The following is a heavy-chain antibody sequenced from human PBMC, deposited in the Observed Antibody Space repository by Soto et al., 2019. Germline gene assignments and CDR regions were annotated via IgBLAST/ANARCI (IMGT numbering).Heavy chain of an antibody. CDR3: ATGVIWIGYFTVDS. V-gene: IGHV1-69*01. CDR1: GGSFGNCA. Sequence: QVQLVQSGAEVKKPGSSVKVSCKASGGSFGNCAINWVRQTPGQGLEWLGGFIPVYRTLNYAQKFQGRVTITADESTGTAYMTLSSLVSDDTAVYYCATGVIWIGYFTVDSWGQGARVTVSS. CDR2: FIPVYRTL. J-gene: IGHJ4*02. D-gene: IGHD3-3*01.